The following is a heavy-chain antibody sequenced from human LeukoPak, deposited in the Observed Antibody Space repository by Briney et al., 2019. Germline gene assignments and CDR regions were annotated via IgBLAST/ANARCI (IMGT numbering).Heavy chain of an antibody. J-gene: IGHJ4*02. CDR2: ISWNSGSI. CDR1: GFTFDDYA. CDR3: AKEGYCSSTSCFYFDY. Sequence: GRSLRLSCAASGFTFDDYAMHWVRQAPGKGLEWVSGISWNSGSIGYADSVKGRFTISRDNAKNSLYLQMNSLRAEDTALYYCAKEGYCSSTSCFYFDYWGQGTLVTVSS. V-gene: IGHV3-9*01. D-gene: IGHD2-2*01.